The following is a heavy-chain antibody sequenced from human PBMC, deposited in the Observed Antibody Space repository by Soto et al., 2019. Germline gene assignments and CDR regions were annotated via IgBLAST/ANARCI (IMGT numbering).Heavy chain of an antibody. V-gene: IGHV1-2*02. CDR3: ARARTNYYNTSDYDF. J-gene: IGHJ4*01. D-gene: IGHD3-22*01. Sequence: ASVKVSCKASGYTFIGYYMHWVRQAPGQGLEWMGWINPNSGDTNYAQKFQGRVTMTRDTPISTAYTELSRLRFDDTAVYYCARARTNYYNTSDYDFWGDVTLVPVPS. CDR1: GYTFIGYY. CDR2: INPNSGDT.